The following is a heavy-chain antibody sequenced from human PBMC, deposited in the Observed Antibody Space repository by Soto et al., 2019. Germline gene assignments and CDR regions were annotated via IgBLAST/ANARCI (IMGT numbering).Heavy chain of an antibody. V-gene: IGHV1-69*01. CDR2: IIPIVGTA. CDR1: GGTFSSYA. CDR3: AREMPRKDREGCWFDP. Sequence: QVQLVQSGAEVKKPGSSVKVSCKASGGTFSSYAISWVRQAPGQGLEWMGGIIPIVGTANYSQKFQGRVTITADDSTSTAYMELSSLRSEDTAVYYCAREMPRKDREGCWFDPWGQGTLVTVSS. J-gene: IGHJ5*02. D-gene: IGHD1-26*01.